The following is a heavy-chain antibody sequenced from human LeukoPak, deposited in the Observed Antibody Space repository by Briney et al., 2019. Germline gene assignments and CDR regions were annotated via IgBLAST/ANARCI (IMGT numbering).Heavy chain of an antibody. CDR3: ARIPNWYYYYMDV. CDR2: IYSGGST. J-gene: IGHJ6*03. V-gene: IGHV3-53*01. Sequence: PGRSLRLSCVASGFAFNTQAMHWVRQAPGKGLEWVSVIYSGGSTYYADSVKGRFTISRDNSKNTLYLQMNSLRAEDTAVYYCARIPNWYYYYMDVWGKGTTVTVSS. D-gene: IGHD7-27*01. CDR1: GFAFNTQA.